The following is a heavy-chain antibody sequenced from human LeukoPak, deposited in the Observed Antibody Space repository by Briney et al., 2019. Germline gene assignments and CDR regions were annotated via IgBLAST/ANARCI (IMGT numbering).Heavy chain of an antibody. D-gene: IGHD6-13*01. CDR3: AKGAAGPEY. V-gene: IGHV3-23*01. CDR2: ISAGGGST. Sequence: GGSLRLSCAASGLXFSDYSITWVRQAPGKGLFWVSGISAGGGSTYYADSVKGRFTISRDNSRNTLYLQMNSLRAEDTAVYYCAKGAAGPEYWGQGTLVTVSS. J-gene: IGHJ4*02. CDR1: GLXFSDYS.